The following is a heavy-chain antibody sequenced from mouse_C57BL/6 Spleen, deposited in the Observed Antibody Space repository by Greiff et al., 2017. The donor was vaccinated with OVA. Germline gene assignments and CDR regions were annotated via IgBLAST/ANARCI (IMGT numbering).Heavy chain of an antibody. CDR2: IWGVGST. D-gene: IGHD3-2*02. CDR3: ASQDSSGSWFAY. Sequence: VQVVESGPGLVAPSQSLSITCTVSGFSLTSYGVDWVRQSPGKGLEWLGVIWGVGSTNYNSALKSRLSISKDNSKSQVFLKMNSLQTDDTAMYYCASQDSSGSWFAYWGQGTVVTVSA. CDR1: GFSLTSYG. J-gene: IGHJ3*01. V-gene: IGHV2-6*01.